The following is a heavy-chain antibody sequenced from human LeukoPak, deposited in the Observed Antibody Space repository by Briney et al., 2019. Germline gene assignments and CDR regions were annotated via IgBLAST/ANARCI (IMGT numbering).Heavy chain of an antibody. CDR1: GFTFGDYA. Sequence: KPGGSLRLSCTASGFTFGDYAMSWFRQAPGKGLEWVGFIRSKAYGETTEYAASVKGRFTISRDDSKSIAYLQMNSLKTEDTAVYYCTRSFYYDSSGYSPDAFDIWGQGTMVTVSS. V-gene: IGHV3-49*05. CDR2: IRSKAYGETT. D-gene: IGHD3-22*01. CDR3: TRSFYYDSSGYSPDAFDI. J-gene: IGHJ3*02.